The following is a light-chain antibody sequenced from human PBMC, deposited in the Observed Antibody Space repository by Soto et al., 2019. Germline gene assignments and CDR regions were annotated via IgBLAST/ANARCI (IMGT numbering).Light chain of an antibody. J-gene: IGKJ1*01. Sequence: EIVMTQSPATLPVSPGERATLSCRASQSVSDYLAWYQQTPGQPPRLLIYTASTRATGIPARFSGSGSGTEFTLTISSLQSEDFAVYYCQQYSNWPRTFGQGTRVEIK. V-gene: IGKV3-15*01. CDR1: QSVSDY. CDR2: TAS. CDR3: QQYSNWPRT.